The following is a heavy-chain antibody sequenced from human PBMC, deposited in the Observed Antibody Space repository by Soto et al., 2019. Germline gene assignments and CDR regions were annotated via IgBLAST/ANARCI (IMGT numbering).Heavy chain of an antibody. CDR3: ARDPLELLCRWGEYYYYGMDV. Sequence: QVQLVQSGAEVKKPGSSVKVSCKASGGTFSSYAISWVRQAPGQGLEWMGGIIPIFGTANYAQKFQGRVTITADESTSTAYMELSSLRSEDTAVYYCARDPLELLCRWGEYYYYGMDVWGQGTTVTVSS. CDR2: IIPIFGTA. V-gene: IGHV1-69*01. D-gene: IGHD1-7*01. CDR1: GGTFSSYA. J-gene: IGHJ6*02.